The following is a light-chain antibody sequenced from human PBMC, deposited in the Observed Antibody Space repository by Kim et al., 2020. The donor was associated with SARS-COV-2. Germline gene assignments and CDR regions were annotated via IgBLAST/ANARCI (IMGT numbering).Light chain of an antibody. Sequence: STGDTVTLSCRASHSIDRNYFNWFQQKAGQAPRLLISSASKRATGIPDRFRGSGSDRDFTLTNNGLEPDDSAVFYCQQSGSSPYTFGQGTKVDIK. V-gene: IGKV3-20*01. CDR2: SAS. CDR1: HSIDRNY. J-gene: IGKJ2*01. CDR3: QQSGSSPYT.